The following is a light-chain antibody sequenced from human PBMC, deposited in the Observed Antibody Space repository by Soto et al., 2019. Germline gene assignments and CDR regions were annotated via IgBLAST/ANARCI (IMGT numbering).Light chain of an antibody. CDR1: QTVERY. Sequence: ETVLTQSPATLSLSPGERATLSCRASQTVERYLAWYQQKPGQAPRLLIYDASNRATGIPARFSGSGSGTDFTLTISSLEPEDFAVYYCQQRRNWPPITFGQGTRLEIK. J-gene: IGKJ5*01. CDR3: QQRRNWPPIT. CDR2: DAS. V-gene: IGKV3-11*01.